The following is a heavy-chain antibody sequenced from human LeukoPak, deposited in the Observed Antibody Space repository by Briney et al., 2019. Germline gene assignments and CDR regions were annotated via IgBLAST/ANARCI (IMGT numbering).Heavy chain of an antibody. Sequence: PGGSLRLSCAASGFTFSSYAMSWVRQAPGKGLEWVSAISGSGGSTYYADSVKGRFTISRDNSKNTLYLQVNSLRAEDTAVYYCAKDRSWGNANWFDPWGQGTLVTVSS. V-gene: IGHV3-23*01. D-gene: IGHD2-15*01. J-gene: IGHJ5*02. CDR2: ISGSGGST. CDR3: AKDRSWGNANWFDP. CDR1: GFTFSSYA.